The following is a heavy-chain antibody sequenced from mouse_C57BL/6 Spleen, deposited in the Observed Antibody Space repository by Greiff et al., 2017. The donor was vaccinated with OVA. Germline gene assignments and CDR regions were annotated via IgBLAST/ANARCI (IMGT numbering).Heavy chain of an antibody. CDR1: GYTFTSYW. Sequence: QVQLKQPGAELVMPGASVKLSCKASGYTFTSYWMHWVQQRPGQGLEWIGEIDPSDSYTNYNQKFKGKSTLTVDKSSSTAYMQLSSLTSEDSAVDYCARGYYYGSNYFDYWGQGTTLTVSS. J-gene: IGHJ2*01. CDR2: IDPSDSYT. D-gene: IGHD1-1*01. V-gene: IGHV1-69*01. CDR3: ARGYYYGSNYFDY.